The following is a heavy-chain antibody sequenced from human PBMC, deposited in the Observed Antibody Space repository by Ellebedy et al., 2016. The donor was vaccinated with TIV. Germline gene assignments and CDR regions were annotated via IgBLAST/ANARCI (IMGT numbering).Heavy chain of an antibody. CDR3: ARDRLTSSWYYGMDV. CDR2: IIPISGIV. Sequence: SVKVSCQASGGTFSSYGISWVRQAPGRGLEWMGGIIPISGIVNYAQQFQGRVTITADEPTSTAYIELSSLRSEDTAVYYFARDRLTSSWYYGMDVWGQGTTVTVSS. CDR1: GGTFSSYG. V-gene: IGHV1-69*13. J-gene: IGHJ6*02. D-gene: IGHD6-13*01.